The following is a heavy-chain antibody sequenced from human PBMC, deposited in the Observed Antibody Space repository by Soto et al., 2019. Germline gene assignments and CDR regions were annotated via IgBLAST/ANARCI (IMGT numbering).Heavy chain of an antibody. D-gene: IGHD3-3*01. J-gene: IGHJ5*02. CDR3: ARGGLMYYDFWSVSRFAP. V-gene: IGHV4-59*01. CDR1: GGSISSYY. Sequence: TSETLSPTCTVSGGSISSYYWSCIRQPPGKGLEWIVYIYYSGSNNYNPSLKSRVTISVDTSKNQFSLKMSSVTAAEKAVYYCARGGLMYYDFWSVSRFAPWGQGTIVTFSS. CDR2: IYYSGSN.